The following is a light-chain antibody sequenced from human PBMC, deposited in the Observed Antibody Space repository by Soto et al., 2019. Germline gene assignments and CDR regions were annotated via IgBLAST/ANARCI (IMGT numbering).Light chain of an antibody. CDR2: GAS. CDR1: QSVRSDY. CDR3: QQYGSSLVT. J-gene: IGKJ4*01. V-gene: IGKV3-20*01. Sequence: EIVLTQSPGTLSLSPGERATLSCRASQSVRSDYLAWYQKKPGQAPRLLIYGASRRATGIPDRFSGSGSGTDFTLTISRLEPEDFVVYYCQQYGSSLVTFGGGTQLEI.